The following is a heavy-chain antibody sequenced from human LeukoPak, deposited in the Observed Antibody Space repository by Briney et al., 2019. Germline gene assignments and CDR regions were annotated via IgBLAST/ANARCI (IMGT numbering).Heavy chain of an antibody. CDR2: IPYDGNNK. J-gene: IGHJ4*02. Sequence: PGGSLRLSCAASGFTFSNYDIHWVRQAPGKGLEWVAVIPYDGNNKYYADSVKGRFTISRDDSKNTLYLQMNSLRAEDTAVYYCAKGNYDFWSGYSYLGFDYWGQGTLVTVSS. CDR1: GFTFSNYD. D-gene: IGHD3-3*01. CDR3: AKGNYDFWSGYSYLGFDY. V-gene: IGHV3-30-3*01.